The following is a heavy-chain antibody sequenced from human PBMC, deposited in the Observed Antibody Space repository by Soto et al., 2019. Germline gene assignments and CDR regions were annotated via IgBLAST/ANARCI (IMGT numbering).Heavy chain of an antibody. D-gene: IGHD3-3*01. CDR3: ARPNLITILAFDI. CDR2: IIPIPGTA. CDR1: GGTIVSYA. J-gene: IGHJ3*02. V-gene: IGHV1-69*13. Sequence: SVKVSCKASGGTIVSYAISWVRQAPGQGLEWMGGIIPIPGTANYAQKFQGRVTIAADESTSTAYMELRSLRSDDTAVYYCARPNLITILAFDIWGQGTMVTVSS.